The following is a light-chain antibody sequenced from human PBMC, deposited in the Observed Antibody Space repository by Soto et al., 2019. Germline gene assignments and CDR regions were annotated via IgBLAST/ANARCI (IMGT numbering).Light chain of an antibody. J-gene: IGLJ3*02. Sequence: QSVLTQPPSVSAAPGQRVTISCSGSSSNIGNNCVSWYQQLPGTAPKLLIYDNNKRPSGIPDRFSGSKSGTSATLGITGLQTGDEADYYCGTWDSSLSAGVFGGVTQLTVL. CDR2: DNN. CDR1: SSNIGNNC. V-gene: IGLV1-51*01. CDR3: GTWDSSLSAGV.